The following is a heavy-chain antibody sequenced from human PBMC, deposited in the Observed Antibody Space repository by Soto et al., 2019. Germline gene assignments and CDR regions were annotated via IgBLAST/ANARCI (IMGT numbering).Heavy chain of an antibody. CDR1: GGSISSRGYY. CDR3: ARPINQQTLVFEY. Sequence: SETLSLTCTVSGGSISSRGYYWGWIRQPPGKGLEWIGTIFYSGSTYYNPSLKSRVTISVDTSKNQFSLKLSSVTAADTAVYYCARPINQQTLVFEYWGQGTLVTVSS. V-gene: IGHV4-39*01. CDR2: IFYSGST. J-gene: IGHJ4*02.